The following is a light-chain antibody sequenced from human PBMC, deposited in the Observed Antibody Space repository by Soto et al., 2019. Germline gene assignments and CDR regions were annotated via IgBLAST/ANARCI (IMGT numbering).Light chain of an antibody. CDR1: QSISSW. CDR2: KAS. V-gene: IGKV1-5*03. CDR3: QQYNSYPWT. Sequence: DIQMTQSPSTLSASVGDRVTITCRASQSISSWLAWYQQKPGKAPKLLIYKASNLESGVPSRFSDSGSGTEFTLTISSLQPDDFATYYCQQYNSYPWTVGQGTKVEIE. J-gene: IGKJ1*01.